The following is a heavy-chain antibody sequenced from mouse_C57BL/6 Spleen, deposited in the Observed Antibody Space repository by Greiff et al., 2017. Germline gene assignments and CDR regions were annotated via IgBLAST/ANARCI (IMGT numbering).Heavy chain of an antibody. CDR2: IDPETGGT. CDR1: GYTFTDYE. J-gene: IGHJ2*01. D-gene: IGHD1-1*01. V-gene: IGHV1-15*01. CDR3: TREDLLLFDY. Sequence: QVQLKQSGAELVRPGASVTLSCKASGYTFTDYEMHWVKQTPVHGLEWIGAIDPETGGTAYNQKFKGKAILTADKSSSTAYMELRSLTSEDSAVYYCTREDLLLFDYWGQGTTLTVSS.